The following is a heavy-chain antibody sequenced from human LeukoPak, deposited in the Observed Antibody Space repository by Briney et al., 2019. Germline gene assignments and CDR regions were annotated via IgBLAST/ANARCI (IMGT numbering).Heavy chain of an antibody. CDR1: GFTFSDYY. Sequence: GGSLRLSCAASGFTFSDYYMNWIRQAPGKGLEWVSYISGSGRTIYHADSVKGRFTISRDNAKNSLYLQMNSLRAEDTAVHCARDGTAAWGRFDPWGQGTLVTVSS. CDR3: ARDGTAAWGRFDP. V-gene: IGHV3-11*01. CDR2: ISGSGRTI. D-gene: IGHD3-16*01. J-gene: IGHJ5*02.